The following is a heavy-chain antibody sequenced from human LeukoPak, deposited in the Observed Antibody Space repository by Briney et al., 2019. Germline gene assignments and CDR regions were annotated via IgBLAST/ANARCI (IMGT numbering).Heavy chain of an antibody. CDR3: ARNRAVSGYCSGGSCYPDYWYFDL. V-gene: IGHV4-39*07. CDR1: GGSISSSSYY. J-gene: IGHJ2*01. CDR2: IYYSGST. Sequence: PSETLSLTCTVSGGSISSSSYYWGWIRQPPGKGLEWIGSIYYSGSTYYNPSLKSRVTISVDTSKNQFSLKLSSVTAADTAVYYCARNRAVSGYCSGGSCYPDYWYFDLWGRGTLVTVSS. D-gene: IGHD2-15*01.